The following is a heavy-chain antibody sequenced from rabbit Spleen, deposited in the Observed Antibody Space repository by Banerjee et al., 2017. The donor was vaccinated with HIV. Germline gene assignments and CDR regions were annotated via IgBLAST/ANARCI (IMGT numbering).Heavy chain of an antibody. V-gene: IGHV1S40*01. J-gene: IGHJ4*01. CDR3: ARDLTDVIGWNFGW. CDR2: IYGSSLVTT. Sequence: QSLEESGGGLVQPEGSLTLTCKASGFSFSARYYMCWVRQAPGKGLQWIACIYGSSLVTTYSATWAKGRFTISKTSSTTVTLHMTSLTAADTATYFCARDLTDVIGWNFGWWGPGTLVNVS. D-gene: IGHD1-1*01. CDR1: GFSFSARYY.